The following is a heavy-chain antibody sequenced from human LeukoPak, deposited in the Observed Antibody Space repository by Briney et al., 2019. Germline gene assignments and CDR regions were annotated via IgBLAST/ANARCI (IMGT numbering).Heavy chain of an antibody. CDR3: ARVLGSSSVNYYYMDV. V-gene: IGHV3-23*01. Sequence: GGSLRLSCAASGFTFSSYAMSWVRQAPGKGLEWVSSMSGSGGSTYYADSVKGRFTISRDDSKNTLYLHMNSLRAEDMAVYYCARVLGSSSVNYYYMDVWGKGTTVTVSS. J-gene: IGHJ6*03. D-gene: IGHD6-6*01. CDR2: MSGSGGST. CDR1: GFTFSSYA.